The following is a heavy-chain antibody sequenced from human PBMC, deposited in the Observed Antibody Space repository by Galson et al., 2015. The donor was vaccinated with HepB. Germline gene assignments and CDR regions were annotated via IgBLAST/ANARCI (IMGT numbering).Heavy chain of an antibody. D-gene: IGHD6-19*01. J-gene: IGHJ4*02. CDR3: TTDPTQIGSGWSPIDDY. CDR2: IKSKTDGGTT. V-gene: IGHV3-15*01. CDR1: GFTFSNAW. Sequence: SLRLSCAASGFTFSNAWMSWVRQAPGKGLEWVGRIKSKTDGGTTDYAAPVKGRFTISRDDSKNTLYLQMNSLKTEDTAVYYCTTDPTQIGSGWSPIDDYWGQGTLVTVSS.